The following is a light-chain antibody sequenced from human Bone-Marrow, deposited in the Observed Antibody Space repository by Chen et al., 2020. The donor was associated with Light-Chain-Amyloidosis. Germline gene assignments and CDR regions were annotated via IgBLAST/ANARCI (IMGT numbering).Light chain of an antibody. V-gene: IGLV2-14*03. CDR3: SSYTSSSTLGGV. CDR1: SSDVGGYNS. Sequence: QSALTQPASVSGSPGQSITISCTGTSSDVGGYNSVSWYQQHPGKASKLMIYDVSNRPSGVSNRFSGSKAGNTASLTSAGLQAEDEADYYCSSYTSSSTLGGVFGGGTKLTVL. CDR2: DVS. J-gene: IGLJ2*01.